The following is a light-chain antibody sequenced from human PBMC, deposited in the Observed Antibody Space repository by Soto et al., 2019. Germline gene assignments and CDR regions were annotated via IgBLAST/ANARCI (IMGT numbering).Light chain of an antibody. Sequence: QSVLTQPPSASGTPGQRVTISCSGSSSNIGSNPVHWYQQVPGTSPKLLIHNNNQRPSGVPARFSGSKSGTSASLAISGLQSEDEADYSCAAWDDSLNGVLFGGGTKLTVL. V-gene: IGLV1-44*01. CDR2: NNN. J-gene: IGLJ2*01. CDR1: SSNIGSNP. CDR3: AAWDDSLNGVL.